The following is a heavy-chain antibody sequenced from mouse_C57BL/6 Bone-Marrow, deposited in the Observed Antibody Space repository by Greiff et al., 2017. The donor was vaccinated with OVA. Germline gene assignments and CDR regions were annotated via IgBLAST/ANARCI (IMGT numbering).Heavy chain of an antibody. CDR2: IYPGDGDT. V-gene: IGHV1-82*01. CDR3: ANAGDWFAY. CDR1: GYAFSSSW. J-gene: IGHJ3*01. Sequence: VQLQQSGPELVKPGASVKISCKASGYAFSSSWMNWVKQRPGKGLEWIGRIYPGDGDTNYNGKFKGKATLTADKSSSTAYMQLSSLTSEDSAVYYCANAGDWFAYWGQGTLVTVSA.